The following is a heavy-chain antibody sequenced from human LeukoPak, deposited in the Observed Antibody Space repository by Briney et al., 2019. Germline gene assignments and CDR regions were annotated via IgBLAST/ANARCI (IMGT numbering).Heavy chain of an antibody. CDR1: GFTFSSYS. V-gene: IGHV3-48*01. J-gene: IGHJ4*02. CDR3: ARRHSSGWYGLGY. Sequence: GGSLRLSCAASGFTFSSYSMNWVRQAPGKGLEWVSYISTRSGTIYYTDSVKGRFTISRDNAKNSLYLQMNSLRAEDTAVYYCARRHSSGWYGLGYWGQGTLVTVSS. CDR2: ISTRSGTI. D-gene: IGHD6-19*01.